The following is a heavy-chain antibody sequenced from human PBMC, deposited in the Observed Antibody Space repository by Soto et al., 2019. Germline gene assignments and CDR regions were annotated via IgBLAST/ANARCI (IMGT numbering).Heavy chain of an antibody. D-gene: IGHD2-21*02. J-gene: IGHJ4*02. CDR2: ISYDGRNE. CDR3: ARYCNGGDCYLGPLDQ. Sequence: SLRLSCAASAFTFRSYAMHWVRQAPGKGLEWVAFISYDGRNEYYADSVKGRFAISRDNSKNTLFLQMNSLRPEDTAVYHCARYCNGGDCYLGPLDQWGQGTLVTVSS. V-gene: IGHV3-30*09. CDR1: AFTFRSYA.